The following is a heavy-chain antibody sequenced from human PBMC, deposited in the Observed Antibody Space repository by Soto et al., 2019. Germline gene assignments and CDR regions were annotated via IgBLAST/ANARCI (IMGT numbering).Heavy chain of an antibody. CDR2: INPASGKT. CDR3: ARDLWLGESFRYYFDY. Sequence: ASVKVSCKASGYTFTSYYMHWVRQAPGQRLEWMGMINPASGKTSYSQKFQGRVTITRDTSASTAYMELSSLTSEDTALYYCARDLWLGESFRYYFDYWAQGTLVTVS. J-gene: IGHJ4*01. V-gene: IGHV1-3*01. D-gene: IGHD3-10*01. CDR1: GYTFTSYY.